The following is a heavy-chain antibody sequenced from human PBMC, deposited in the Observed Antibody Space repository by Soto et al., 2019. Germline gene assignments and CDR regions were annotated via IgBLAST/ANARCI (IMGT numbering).Heavy chain of an antibody. CDR1: GFTFSSYD. Sequence: GGSLRLSCAASGFTFSSYDMHWVRQATGKGLEWVSAIGTAGDTYYPGSVKGRFTISRENAKNSLYLQMNSLRAEDTAVYYCARDLKQLGTYYYYYGMDVWGQRTTVTVSS. V-gene: IGHV3-13*01. D-gene: IGHD6-13*01. CDR3: ARDLKQLGTYYYYYGMDV. J-gene: IGHJ6*02. CDR2: IGTAGDT.